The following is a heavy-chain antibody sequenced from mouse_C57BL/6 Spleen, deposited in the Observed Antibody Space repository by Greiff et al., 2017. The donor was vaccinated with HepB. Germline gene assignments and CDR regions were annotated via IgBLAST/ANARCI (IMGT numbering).Heavy chain of an antibody. V-gene: IGHV5-2*01. CDR3: ARHGDDGYPAWFAY. CDR2: INSDGGST. Sequence: EVMLVESGGGLVQPGESLKLSCESNEYEFPSHDMSWVRKTPEKRLELVAAINSDGGSTYYPDTMERRFIISRDNTKRTLYLQMSSLRSEDTALYYCARHGDDGYPAWFAYWGQGTLVTVSA. CDR1: EYEFPSHD. D-gene: IGHD2-3*01. J-gene: IGHJ3*01.